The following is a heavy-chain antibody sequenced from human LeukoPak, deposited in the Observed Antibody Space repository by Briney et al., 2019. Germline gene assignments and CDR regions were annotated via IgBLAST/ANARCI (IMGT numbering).Heavy chain of an antibody. V-gene: IGHV4-4*07. D-gene: IGHD3-9*01. Sequence: SETLSLTCTVSGGSISSYYWSWIRQPPGKGLEWIGRIYTSGSTNYNPSLKSRVTMSVDTSKNQFSLKLSSVTAADTAVYYCAREAYFYDILTGYLDYWGQGTLVTVSS. CDR2: IYTSGST. J-gene: IGHJ4*02. CDR1: GGSISSYY. CDR3: AREAYFYDILTGYLDY.